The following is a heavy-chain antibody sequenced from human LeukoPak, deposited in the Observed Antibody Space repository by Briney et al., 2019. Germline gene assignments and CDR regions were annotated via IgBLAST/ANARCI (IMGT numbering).Heavy chain of an antibody. CDR2: ISGSGGST. J-gene: IGHJ5*02. CDR3: AKDPYSSSHDPIHWFDP. CDR1: GFTFSSYA. V-gene: IGHV3-23*01. Sequence: GGSLRLSCAASGFTFSSYAMSWVRQAPGKGLEWVSAISGSGGSTYYADSVKGRFTISRDNSKNTLYLQMNSLRAEDTAVYYCAKDPYSSSHDPIHWFDPWGRGTLVTVSS. D-gene: IGHD6-13*01.